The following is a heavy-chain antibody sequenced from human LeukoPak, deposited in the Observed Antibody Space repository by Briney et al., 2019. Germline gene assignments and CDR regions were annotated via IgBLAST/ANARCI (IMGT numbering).Heavy chain of an antibody. CDR3: ARHVAIAAAGTEWFDP. CDR2: IYHSGST. D-gene: IGHD6-13*01. Sequence: SETLSLTCAVSGGSISSSNWWSWVRQPPGKGLEWIGEIYHSGSTNYNPSLKSRVTISVDKSKNQFSLKLSSVTAADTAVYYCARHVAIAAAGTEWFDPWGQGTLVTVSS. CDR1: GGSISSSNW. J-gene: IGHJ5*02. V-gene: IGHV4-4*02.